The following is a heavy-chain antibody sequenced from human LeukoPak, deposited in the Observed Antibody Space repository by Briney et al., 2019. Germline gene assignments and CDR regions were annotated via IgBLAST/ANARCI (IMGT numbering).Heavy chain of an antibody. CDR2: INHSGST. D-gene: IGHD6-13*01. V-gene: IGHV4-34*01. CDR1: GGSFSGYY. Sequence: SETLSLTCAVYGGSFSGYYWSWIRQPPGKGLEWIGEINHSGSTNYNPSLKSRVTISVDTSKNQFSLKLSSVTVADTAVYYCARGYGSSWYRKNWFDPWGQGTLVTVSS. J-gene: IGHJ5*02. CDR3: ARGYGSSWYRKNWFDP.